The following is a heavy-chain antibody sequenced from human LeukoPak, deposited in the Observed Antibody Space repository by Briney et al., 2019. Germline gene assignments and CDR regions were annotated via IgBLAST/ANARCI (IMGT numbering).Heavy chain of an antibody. J-gene: IGHJ4*02. V-gene: IGHV3-21*01. CDR1: GFTFSSYS. CDR2: ISSSSSYI. CDR3: ARDHDSGSYYGY. D-gene: IGHD1-26*01. Sequence: PGGSLRLSCAASGFTFSSYSMNWVRQAPGKGLEWVSSISSSSSYIYYADSVKGRFTFSRDNAKNSLYLQMNSLRAEDTAVYYCARDHDSGSYYGYWGQGTLVTVSS.